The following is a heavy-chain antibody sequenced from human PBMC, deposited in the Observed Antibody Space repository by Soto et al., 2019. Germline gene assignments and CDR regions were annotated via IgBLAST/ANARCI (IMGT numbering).Heavy chain of an antibody. Sequence: GGSLRLSCTASGFTFSSHAMSWVRQAPGKGLEWVSAISGSGGSTYYADSVKGRFTISRDNSKNTLYLQMNSLRAEDTAVYYCAKAGYSSSWYPGWFDPWGQGTLVTVSS. CDR1: GFTFSSHA. J-gene: IGHJ5*02. V-gene: IGHV3-23*01. D-gene: IGHD6-13*01. CDR3: AKAGYSSSWYPGWFDP. CDR2: ISGSGGST.